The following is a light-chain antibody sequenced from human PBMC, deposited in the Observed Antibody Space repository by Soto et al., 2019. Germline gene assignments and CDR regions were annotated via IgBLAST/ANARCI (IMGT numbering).Light chain of an antibody. Sequence: QSALTQPASVSGSPGQSITISCTGTSSDIGGYTYVSWYQQHPGKAPKLIIYDVSNRPSGVSNRFSGSKSGNTASLAISGLQAEDEADYYCSSYTNTKTLVFGGGTKVTVL. CDR1: SSDIGGYTY. V-gene: IGLV2-14*03. CDR3: SSYTNTKTLV. CDR2: DVS. J-gene: IGLJ2*01.